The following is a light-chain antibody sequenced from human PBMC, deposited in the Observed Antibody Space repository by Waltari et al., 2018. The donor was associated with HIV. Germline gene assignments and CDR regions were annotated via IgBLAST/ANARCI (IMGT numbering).Light chain of an antibody. CDR2: GVN. CDR1: RSDLVGYNY. V-gene: IGLV2-8*01. Sequence: QSALTQPPSASGSPGQSVTISCTGTRSDLVGYNYSSWYQQHPGKAPKLMIYGVNKRPSGVPDRFSGSKSGNTASLTVSGLQAEDEAEYYCSSYAGSNNVVFGGGTKLTVL. J-gene: IGLJ2*01. CDR3: SSYAGSNNVV.